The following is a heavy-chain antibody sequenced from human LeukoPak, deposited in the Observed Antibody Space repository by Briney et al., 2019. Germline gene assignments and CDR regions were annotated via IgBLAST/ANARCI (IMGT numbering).Heavy chain of an antibody. D-gene: IGHD2-2*01. J-gene: IGHJ6*03. CDR1: RFTFNSYG. V-gene: IGHV3-23*01. CDR2: ISGSGGGT. Sequence: QPGGSLSLSCAASRFTFNSYGMSWVRQAPGKGLEWVSSISGSGGGTYYADSVKGRFIISRDNSKNTLYLQMNSLRAEDTAVYYCAKRGCSGTSCYAGYYYMDVWGKGTAVTVSS. CDR3: AKRGCSGTSCYAGYYYMDV.